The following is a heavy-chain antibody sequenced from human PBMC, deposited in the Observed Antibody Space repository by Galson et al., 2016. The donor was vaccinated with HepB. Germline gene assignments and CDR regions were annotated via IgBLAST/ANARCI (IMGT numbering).Heavy chain of an antibody. CDR3: TTGWDLFVVLSAGQIGHQKFDY. CDR1: GFTFANAW. J-gene: IGHJ4*02. CDR2: IKTTTDGGTV. D-gene: IGHD2/OR15-2a*01. V-gene: IGHV3-15*07. Sequence: SLRLSCAASGFTFANAWMNWVRQAPGKGPEWVARIKTTTDGGTVNYATSVKGRFVVSRDDSKSTVFLQMNSLKIEDTGVYYCTTGWDLFVVLSAGQIGHQKFDYWGQGARVTVSS.